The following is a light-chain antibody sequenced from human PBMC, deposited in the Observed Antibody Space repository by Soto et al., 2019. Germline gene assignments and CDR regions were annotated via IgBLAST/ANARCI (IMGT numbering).Light chain of an antibody. Sequence: DIQMTPSPSTLSASVVDRVTITCRASQSLNSLLAWYQQKPGRAPKLLIYDASTLESGVPSRFSGSGSGTEFTLTISSLQTDDFATYYCQQYASYSPTFGQGTKVDIK. V-gene: IGKV1-5*01. CDR2: DAS. CDR1: QSLNSL. CDR3: QQYASYSPT. J-gene: IGKJ1*01.